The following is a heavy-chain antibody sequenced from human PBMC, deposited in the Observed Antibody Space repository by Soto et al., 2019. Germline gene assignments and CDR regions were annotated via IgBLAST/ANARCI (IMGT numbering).Heavy chain of an antibody. D-gene: IGHD6-19*01. CDR1: GFTFSSYA. V-gene: IGHV3-30*03. J-gene: IGHJ4*02. CDR2: VSYDGRKK. CDR3: ASLAGGGGFDY. Sequence: QVQLVESGGGVVQPGRSLRLSCAASGFTFSSYAMHWVRQAPGKGLEWVALVSYDGRKKYYADSVKGRFTISRDNSKNTLNLQMNSLRAEDTAVYYCASLAGGGGFDYWGQGTLVTVSS.